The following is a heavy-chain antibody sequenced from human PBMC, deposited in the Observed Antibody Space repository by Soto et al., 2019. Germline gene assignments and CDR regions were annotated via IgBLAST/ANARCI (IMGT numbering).Heavy chain of an antibody. CDR3: AREGFGVATTEQNYYYYGMDV. D-gene: IGHD5-12*01. CDR2: IYYSGST. J-gene: IGHJ6*02. V-gene: IGHV4-39*07. CDR1: GGSISSSSYY. Sequence: PSETLSLTCTVSGGSISSSSYYWGWIRQPPGKGLEWIGSIYYSGSTYYNPSLKSRVTISVDTSKNQFSLKLSSVTAADTAVYYCAREGFGVATTEQNYYYYGMDVWGQGTTVTVSS.